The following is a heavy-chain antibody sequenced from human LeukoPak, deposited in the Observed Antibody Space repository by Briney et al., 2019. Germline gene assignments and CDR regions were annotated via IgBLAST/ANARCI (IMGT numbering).Heavy chain of an antibody. J-gene: IGHJ5*02. V-gene: IGHV5-51*01. CDR1: GYSFTTYW. D-gene: IGHD3-10*01. CDR3: ARLSTMVRGVINWFDP. Sequence: GESLKISCKASGYSFTTYWIGWVRQMPGRGLEWMGVIYPGDFDTKYRPSFEGQVTISADKSISTAYLQWSSLKASDTAMYYCARLSTMVRGVINWFDPWGQGTLVTVSS. CDR2: IYPGDFDT.